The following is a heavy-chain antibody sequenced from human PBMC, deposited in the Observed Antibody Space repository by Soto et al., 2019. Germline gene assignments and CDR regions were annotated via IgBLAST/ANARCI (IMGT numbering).Heavy chain of an antibody. D-gene: IGHD3-9*01. CDR1: GYIFTGYH. V-gene: IGHV1-2*02. CDR2: INPNSGDT. Sequence: ASVKVSCKASGYIFTGYHIHWVRQAPGRGLEWMGWINPNSGDTEYAQNFQGRVTMTRDTSFNLVYMEMSGLMSDDTAVYYCARDARGTRGFDEMDLWGQGTTVTFSS. J-gene: IGHJ6*02. CDR3: ARDARGTRGFDEMDL.